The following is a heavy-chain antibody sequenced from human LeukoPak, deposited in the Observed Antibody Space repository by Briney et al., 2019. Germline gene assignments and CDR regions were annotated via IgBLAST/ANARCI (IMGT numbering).Heavy chain of an antibody. V-gene: IGHV3-30*02. CDR1: GFTFSSYG. J-gene: IGHJ4*02. D-gene: IGHD3-3*01. CDR3: AKVDFWSGYPDC. CDR2: IRYDGSNK. Sequence: GRSLRLSCAASGFTFSSYGMHWVRQAPGKGLERVAFIRYDGSNKYYADSVKGRFTISRDNSKNTLYLQMNSLRAEDTAVYYCAKVDFWSGYPDCWGQGTLVTVSS.